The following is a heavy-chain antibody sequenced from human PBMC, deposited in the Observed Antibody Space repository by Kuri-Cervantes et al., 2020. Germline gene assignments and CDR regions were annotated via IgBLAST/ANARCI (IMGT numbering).Heavy chain of an antibody. CDR2: INAGNGNT. CDR3: ARAHYYGSGSYRY. D-gene: IGHD3-10*01. V-gene: IGHV1-18*01. CDR1: GYTFTSYG. Sequence: GGSLRLSCKASGYTFTSYGISWVRQAPGQGLEWMGWINAGNGNTKYSQKFQGRVTITRDTSASTAYMELSSLRSEDTAVYYCARAHYYGSGSYRYWGQGTLVTVSS. J-gene: IGHJ4*02.